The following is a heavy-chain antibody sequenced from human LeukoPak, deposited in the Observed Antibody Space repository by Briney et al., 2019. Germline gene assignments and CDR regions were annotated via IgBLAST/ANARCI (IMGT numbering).Heavy chain of an antibody. CDR3: ASGRQQLAHYGMDV. D-gene: IGHD6-13*01. V-gene: IGHV4-59*01. Sequence: SETLSLTCTVSGGSISSYYWSWIRQPPGKGLEWIGYIYYSGSTNYNPSLKSRVTISVDTSKNQFSLKLSSVTATDTAVYYCASGRQQLAHYGMDVWGQGTTVTVSS. CDR1: GGSISSYY. CDR2: IYYSGST. J-gene: IGHJ6*02.